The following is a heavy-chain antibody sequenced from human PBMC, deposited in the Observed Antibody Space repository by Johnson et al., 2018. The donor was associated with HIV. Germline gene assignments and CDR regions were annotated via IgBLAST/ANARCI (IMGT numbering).Heavy chain of an antibody. CDR1: GFTFSTYV. J-gene: IGHJ3*02. Sequence: QVQLVESGGGVVQPGRSLRLSCAASGFTFSTYVMYWVRQAPGKGLEWVAVISHDGSNKYYADSVKGRFTISRDNSKNTLYLQMNSLRAEDTAVYYCARGDGYRRAFDIWGQGTMVTVSS. CDR3: ARGDGYRRAFDI. CDR2: ISHDGSNK. D-gene: IGHD1-1*01. V-gene: IGHV3-30-3*01.